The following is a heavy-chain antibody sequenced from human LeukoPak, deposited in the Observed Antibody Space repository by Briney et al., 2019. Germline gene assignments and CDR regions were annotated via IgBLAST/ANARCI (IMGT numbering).Heavy chain of an antibody. CDR3: ARDRYSSSSYWYYYYYYGMDV. V-gene: IGHV1-69*13. CDR2: IIPIFGTA. J-gene: IGHJ6*02. CDR1: GGTFSSYA. D-gene: IGHD6-6*01. Sequence: SVKVSCKASGGTFSSYAISWVRQAPGQGLEWMGGIIPIFGTANYAQKFQGRVTIAADESTSTAYMELSSLRSEDTAVYYCARDRYSSSSYWYYYYYYGMDVWGQGTTVTVSS.